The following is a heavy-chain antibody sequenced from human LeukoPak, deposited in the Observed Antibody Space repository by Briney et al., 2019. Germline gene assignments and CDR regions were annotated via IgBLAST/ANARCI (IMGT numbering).Heavy chain of an antibody. CDR1: GFTFSSYE. Sequence: GGSLRLSCAASGFTFSSYEMNWVRQAPGKGLEWVSVLYSDGSTYYADSVKGRFTISRDNSKNTLYLQMNSLRAEDTAVYYCARAPRMVYFDYWGQGTLVTVSS. V-gene: IGHV3-53*01. J-gene: IGHJ4*02. CDR3: ARAPRMVYFDY. CDR2: LYSDGST. D-gene: IGHD2-15*01.